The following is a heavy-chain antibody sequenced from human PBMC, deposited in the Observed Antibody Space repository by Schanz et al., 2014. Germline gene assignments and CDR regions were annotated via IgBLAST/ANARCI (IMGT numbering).Heavy chain of an antibody. Sequence: ADLVESGGGLVQPGGSLRLSCAASGFTFSSYAMHWVRQAPGKGLEWVALISNDGSIKYYADSVKGRFTISRDNSENTLYLQMNSLSADDTAVFYCAKGMGYCSGGTCYDYYYYGLDVWGQGTTVTVSS. CDR2: ISNDGSIK. CDR3: AKGMGYCSGGTCYDYYYYGLDV. V-gene: IGHV3-30-3*01. D-gene: IGHD2-15*01. J-gene: IGHJ6*02. CDR1: GFTFSSYA.